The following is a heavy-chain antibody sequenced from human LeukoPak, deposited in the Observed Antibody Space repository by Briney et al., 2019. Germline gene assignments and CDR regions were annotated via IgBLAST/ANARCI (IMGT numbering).Heavy chain of an antibody. CDR1: GFIFSSYW. V-gene: IGHV3-74*01. CDR3: ARDWWFDP. CDR2: INSDGSTT. J-gene: IGHJ5*02. Sequence: GGSLRRSCATSGFIFSSYWTHWIRQTPGKGLVWVSRINSDGSTTNYADSVKGRFTISRDNAKNTLYLQMNTLGAEDTGVYYCARDWWFDPWGQGTQVIVSS.